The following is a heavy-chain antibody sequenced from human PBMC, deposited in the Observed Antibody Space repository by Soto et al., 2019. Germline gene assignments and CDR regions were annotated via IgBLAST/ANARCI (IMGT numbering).Heavy chain of an antibody. V-gene: IGHV4-39*01. CDR1: GGSVSSGSYY. Sequence: SETLSLTCTVSGGSVSSGSYYWSWIRQPPGKGLEWIGSIYYSGSTYYNPSLKSRVTISVDTSKNQFSLKLSSVTAADTAVYYCARRGNSWSGYYYYYGMDVWGQGTTVTVSS. CDR2: IYYSGST. J-gene: IGHJ6*02. D-gene: IGHD6-13*01. CDR3: ARRGNSWSGYYYYYGMDV.